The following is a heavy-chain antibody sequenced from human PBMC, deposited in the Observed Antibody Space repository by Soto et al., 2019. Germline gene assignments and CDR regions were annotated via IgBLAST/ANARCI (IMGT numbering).Heavy chain of an antibody. CDR3: ARGVVPAAGAAPHYFHYGVDV. J-gene: IGHJ6*02. CDR2: IIPMFGTT. D-gene: IGHD2-2*01. V-gene: IGHV1-69*06. Sequence: QVQLVQSGPEGKTPGSSVKVSCKTSGDTFKKFAISWVRQAPGQGPEWMGGIIPMFGTTKYTQKFQGRVTFTADKSTGTAYMELTSLMSEDTATYFCARGVVPAAGAAPHYFHYGVDVGGQGTTVPVSS. CDR1: GDTFKKFA.